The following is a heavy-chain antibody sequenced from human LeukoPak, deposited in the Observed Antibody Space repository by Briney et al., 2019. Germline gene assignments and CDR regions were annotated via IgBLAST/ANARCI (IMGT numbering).Heavy chain of an antibody. CDR3: ARDLVPAAIPYYYMDV. CDR1: GYTFTGYY. CDR2: INPNSGGT. Sequence: GASVKVSCKASGYTFTGYYMHWVRQAPGQGLEWMGWINPNSGGTNYAQKFQGRVTMTRDTSISTAYMELSRLRSDDTAVYYCARDLVPAAIPYYYMDVWGKGTTVTVFS. D-gene: IGHD2-2*01. V-gene: IGHV1-2*02. J-gene: IGHJ6*03.